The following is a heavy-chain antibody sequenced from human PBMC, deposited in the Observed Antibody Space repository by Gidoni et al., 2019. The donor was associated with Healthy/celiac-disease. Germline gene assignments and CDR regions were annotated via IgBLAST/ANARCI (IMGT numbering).Heavy chain of an antibody. CDR3: AGSPGTPGWYFDL. D-gene: IGHD1-1*01. V-gene: IGHV4-59*01. Sequence: QVQLQESGPGLVKPSETLSLTCTVSGGSISSYYWSWIRQPPGKGLEWIGYIYSSGSTNYNPSLKSRVTISVDTSKNQFSLKLSSVTAADTAVYYCAGSPGTPGWYFDLWGRGTLVTVSS. CDR1: GGSISSYY. J-gene: IGHJ2*01. CDR2: IYSSGST.